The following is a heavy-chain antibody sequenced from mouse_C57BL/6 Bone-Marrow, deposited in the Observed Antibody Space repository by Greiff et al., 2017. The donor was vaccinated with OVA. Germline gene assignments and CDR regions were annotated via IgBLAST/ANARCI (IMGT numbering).Heavy chain of an antibody. CDR3: ARGNPYFSNYRYFDV. J-gene: IGHJ1*03. CDR1: GYTFTDYN. D-gene: IGHD2-5*01. Sequence: EVQLQQSGPELVKPGASVKMSCKASGYTFTDYNMHWVKQSHGKSLEWIGYINPNNGGTSYNQKFKGKATLTVNKSSSTAYMELRSLTSEDSAVYYCARGNPYFSNYRYFDVWGTGTTVTVSS. CDR2: INPNNGGT. V-gene: IGHV1-22*01.